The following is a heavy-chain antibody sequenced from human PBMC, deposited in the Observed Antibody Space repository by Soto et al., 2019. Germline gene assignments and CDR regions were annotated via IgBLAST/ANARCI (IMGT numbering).Heavy chain of an antibody. D-gene: IGHD2-2*01. CDR1: GRYYTCGSYY. CDR2: MYNSGNT. J-gene: IGHJ3*01. V-gene: IGHV4-61*01. CDR3: VRGYAV. Sequence: SATLSPTFTVPGRYYTCGSYYWSWIRQPPGKGLEWIGYMYNSGNTNYNPSLKSRVTISVDTSKNQFSLKLSSVTAADTAVYYCVRGYAVWGQGTMVT.